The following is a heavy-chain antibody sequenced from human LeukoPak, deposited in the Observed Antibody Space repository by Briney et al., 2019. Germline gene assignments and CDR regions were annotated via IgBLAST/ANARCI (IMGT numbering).Heavy chain of an antibody. V-gene: IGHV3-9*01. Sequence: GGSLRLSCVASGFTFEDYSMNWVRQVPGKGLEWVAGVTWNSGSINYADSVRGRFTISRDNAKNSLYLQMNSLRVEDTALYFCGKHDYDFYTMTVWGQGTTVIVSS. CDR3: GKHDYDFYTMTV. J-gene: IGHJ6*02. CDR1: GFTFEDYS. CDR2: VTWNSGSI.